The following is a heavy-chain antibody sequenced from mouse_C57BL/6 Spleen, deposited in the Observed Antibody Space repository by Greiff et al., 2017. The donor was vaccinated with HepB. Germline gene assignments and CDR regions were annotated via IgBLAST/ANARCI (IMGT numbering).Heavy chain of an antibody. CDR2: ISYDGSN. D-gene: IGHD3-1*01. Sequence: ESGPGLVKPSQSLSLTCSVTGYSITSGYYWNWIRQFPGNKLEWIGYISYDGSNNYNPSLKNRISITRDTSKNQFFLKLNSVTTEDTATYYCARDRGATEGAMDYWGQGTSVTVSS. CDR1: GYSITSGYY. J-gene: IGHJ4*01. CDR3: ARDRGATEGAMDY. V-gene: IGHV3-6*01.